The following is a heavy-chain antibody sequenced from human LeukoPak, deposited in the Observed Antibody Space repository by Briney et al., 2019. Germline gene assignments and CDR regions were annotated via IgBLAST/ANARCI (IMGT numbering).Heavy chain of an antibody. CDR3: ARDVPVLNSTAAAGTGVNWFDP. D-gene: IGHD6-13*01. V-gene: IGHV1-18*01. J-gene: IGHJ5*02. CDR2: ISAYNGNT. CDR1: GYTFTSYG. Sequence: ASVKVSCKASGYTFTSYGISWVRQAPGQGLEWMGWISAYNGNTNYAQKLQGRVTMTTDTSTSTAYMELRSLRSDDTAVYYCARDVPVLNSTAAAGTGVNWFDPWGQGTLVTVSS.